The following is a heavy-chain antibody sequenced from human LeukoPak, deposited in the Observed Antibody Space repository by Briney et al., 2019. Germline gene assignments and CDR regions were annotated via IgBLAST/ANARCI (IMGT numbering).Heavy chain of an antibody. Sequence: GGSLRLSCAASGFTVSSTYMSWVRQAPGKGLEWVSVIYSGGSTYYADSVKGRFTISRDNSKNTLYLQMNSLRAEDTAVYYCARDSSRRGYSGDFDYWGQGTLVTVSS. CDR2: IYSGGST. V-gene: IGHV3-66*01. CDR3: ARDSSRRGYSGDFDY. CDR1: GFTVSSTY. D-gene: IGHD1-26*01. J-gene: IGHJ4*02.